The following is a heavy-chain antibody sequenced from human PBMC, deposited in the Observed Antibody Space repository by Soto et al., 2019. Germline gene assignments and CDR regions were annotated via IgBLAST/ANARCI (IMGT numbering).Heavy chain of an antibody. CDR1: GLTFSSYG. D-gene: IGHD1-26*01. J-gene: IGHJ1*01. CDR2: ISYDGSNK. V-gene: IGHV3-30*18. CDR3: AKDAHPYSGSPTAEYFQH. Sequence: PGGSLRLSCAASGLTFSSYGIHWVRQAPGKGLEWVAVISYDGSNKYYADSVKGRFTISRDNSKNTLYLQMNSLRAEDTAVYYCAKDAHPYSGSPTAEYFQHWGQGTLVTVSS.